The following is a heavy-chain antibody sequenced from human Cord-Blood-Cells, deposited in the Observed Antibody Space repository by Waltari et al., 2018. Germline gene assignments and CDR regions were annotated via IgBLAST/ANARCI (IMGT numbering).Heavy chain of an antibody. V-gene: IGHV4-34*01. CDR2: INHSGST. Sequence: QVQLQQWGAGLLKPSETLSLTCAVYGGSFSGYYCSWIRQPPGKGLEWIGEINHSGSTNYNPSLKSRVTISVDTSKNQFSLKLSSVTAADTAVYYCARSPVVTPGAFDIWGQGTMVTVSS. J-gene: IGHJ3*02. CDR1: GGSFSGYY. CDR3: ARSPVVTPGAFDI. D-gene: IGHD2-21*02.